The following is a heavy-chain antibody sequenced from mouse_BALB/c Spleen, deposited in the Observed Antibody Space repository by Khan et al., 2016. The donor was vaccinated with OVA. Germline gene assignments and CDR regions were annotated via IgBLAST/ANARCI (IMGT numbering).Heavy chain of an antibody. CDR3: ARRRYYAYWYFDV. Sequence: EVQLQESGPSLVKPSQTLSLTCSVTGDSITSGYWNWIRKFPGNKLEYMGYISYSGSTYYNPSLKSRISITRDTSKNQYYLQLNSVTTEDTATYYCARRRYYAYWYFDVWGAGTTVTVSS. D-gene: IGHD1-1*01. J-gene: IGHJ1*01. V-gene: IGHV3-8*02. CDR2: ISYSGST. CDR1: GDSITSGY.